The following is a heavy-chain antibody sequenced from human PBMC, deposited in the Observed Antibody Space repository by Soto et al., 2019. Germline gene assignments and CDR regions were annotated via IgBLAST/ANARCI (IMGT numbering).Heavy chain of an antibody. CDR2: IIPIFGTA. CDR1: GGTFSSYA. Sequence: SVKLSCKATGGTFSSYASSWVRQAPGQGLEWMGGIIPIFGTANYAQKFQGRVTITADESTSTAYMELSSLRSEDTAVYYCARDLYCSSTSCYNYWGQGTLVTVSS. D-gene: IGHD2-2*02. CDR3: ARDLYCSSTSCYNY. J-gene: IGHJ4*02. V-gene: IGHV1-69*13.